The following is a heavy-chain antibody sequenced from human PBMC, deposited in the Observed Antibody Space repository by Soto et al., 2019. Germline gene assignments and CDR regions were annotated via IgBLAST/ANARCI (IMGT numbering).Heavy chain of an antibody. D-gene: IGHD2-21*02. J-gene: IGHJ6*02. V-gene: IGHV4-34*01. CDR2: INHSGSA. Sequence: SETLSLTCDVYGGSFSGYIWTWIRQTPGKGLQWIGQINHSGSANYNPSLKSRVTISVHTSNSQFSLELSSVTAADTAVYYCARDLWGYCGTDCFPLDVWGQGTTVT. CDR1: GGSFSGYI. CDR3: ARDLWGYCGTDCFPLDV.